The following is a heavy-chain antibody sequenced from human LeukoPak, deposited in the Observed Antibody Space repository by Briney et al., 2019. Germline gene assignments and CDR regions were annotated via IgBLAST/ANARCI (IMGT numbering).Heavy chain of an antibody. CDR2: IHPEGNEK. V-gene: IGHV3-7*04. CDR3: ARGDAFSGDH. Sequence: GGSLRLSCADSGFSFTNFWMSWVRQAPGRGLEWVANIHPEGNEKYHVESVKGRFTISRDNTKNLLFLQMNGLRVEDTAVYYCARGDAFSGDHWGQGTLVTVSS. J-gene: IGHJ4*02. CDR1: GFSFTNFW.